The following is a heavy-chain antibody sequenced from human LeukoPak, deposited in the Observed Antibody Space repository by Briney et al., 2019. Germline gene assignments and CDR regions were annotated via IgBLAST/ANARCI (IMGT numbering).Heavy chain of an antibody. D-gene: IGHD4-17*01. Sequence: ASVKVSFKASGYTFTNYGISWVRQAPGQGPEWMGWISAYSGHTNYAQKLQGRVTMTTDTSTSTAYMELRSLRSDDTAVYYCARESEYGDYNPFQHWGQGTLVTVSS. CDR1: GYTFTNYG. CDR3: ARESEYGDYNPFQH. V-gene: IGHV1-18*01. CDR2: ISAYSGHT. J-gene: IGHJ1*01.